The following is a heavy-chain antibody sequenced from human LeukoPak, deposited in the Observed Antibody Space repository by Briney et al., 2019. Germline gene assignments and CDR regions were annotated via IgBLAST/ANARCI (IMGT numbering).Heavy chain of an antibody. CDR2: ISAYNGNT. Sequence: ASVKVSCKASGYTFTSYGISWVRQAPGQGLEWMGWISAYNGNTNYAQKLQGRVTMTTDTSTSTAYMELRSLRTDDTAVYYCARKKYSRGWYYFDYWGQGTLVTVSS. J-gene: IGHJ4*02. CDR1: GYTFTSYG. D-gene: IGHD6-19*01. V-gene: IGHV1-18*01. CDR3: ARKKYSRGWYYFDY.